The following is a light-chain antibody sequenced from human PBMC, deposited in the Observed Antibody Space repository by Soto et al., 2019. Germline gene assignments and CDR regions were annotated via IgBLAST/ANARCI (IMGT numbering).Light chain of an antibody. J-gene: IGKJ4*01. CDR3: QQYGSAPLS. Sequence: EVVVTQSPDTLSLSPGERATLSCRASHFVASGFLAWYQQKPGQAPRLVIYGASRRVTGIPDRFSGTGSGTDFTLTISTLEPEDSALYHCQQYGSAPLSFGGGTKVEIK. CDR1: HFVASGF. CDR2: GAS. V-gene: IGKV3-20*01.